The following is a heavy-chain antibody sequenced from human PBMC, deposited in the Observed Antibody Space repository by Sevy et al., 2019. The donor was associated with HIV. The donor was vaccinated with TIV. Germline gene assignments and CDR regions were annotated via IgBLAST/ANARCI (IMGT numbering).Heavy chain of an antibody. CDR1: GFTFSSYW. Sequence: GGSLRLSCAASGFTFSSYWMHWVRQAPGKGLVWVSRINSDGSSTSYADSVKGRFTISRDNAKNTLYLQMNSLRAEDTAVYYCARDFWSGYYTRGRDYYYGMDVWGQRTTVTVSS. CDR2: INSDGSST. CDR3: ARDFWSGYYTRGRDYYYGMDV. V-gene: IGHV3-74*01. J-gene: IGHJ6*02. D-gene: IGHD3-3*01.